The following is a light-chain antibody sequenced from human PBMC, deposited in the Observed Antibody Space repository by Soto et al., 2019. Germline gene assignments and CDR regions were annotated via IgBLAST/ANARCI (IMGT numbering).Light chain of an antibody. J-gene: IGKJ2*01. V-gene: IGKV1-39*01. CDR3: QQSYSTPYT. CDR2: IAS. CDR1: QSISNY. Sequence: DIHMTQSPSSLSASVGDRVTITCRASQSISNYLNWYQQKPGKAPNLLIYIASNLHSGVPSRFSGSGSGTDFTLTISSLQPEDFPTYYCQQSYSTPYTFGQGSKVDIK.